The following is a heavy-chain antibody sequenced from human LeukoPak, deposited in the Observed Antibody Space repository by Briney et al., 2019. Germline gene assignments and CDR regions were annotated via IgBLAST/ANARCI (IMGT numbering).Heavy chain of an antibody. CDR2: ISSNGGST. D-gene: IGHD1-26*01. CDR3: GREQAYSGSYCVDC. J-gene: IGHJ4*02. Sequence: GGSLRLSCAASGFTFSSYAMHWVRQAPGKRLEYDSGISSNGGSTYYANSVKGRFTISRDNAKNTLYLQMNSLRAEDTAVYYCGREQAYSGSYCVDCWGQGTLVTVSS. CDR1: GFTFSSYA. V-gene: IGHV3-64*01.